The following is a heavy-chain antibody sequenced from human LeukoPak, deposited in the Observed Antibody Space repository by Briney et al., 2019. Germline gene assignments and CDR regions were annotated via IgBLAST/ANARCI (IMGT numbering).Heavy chain of an antibody. CDR1: GYTFTSYG. CDR2: ISAYNGNT. CDR3: ARSPLRWDSSGCYFDY. V-gene: IGHV1-18*01. D-gene: IGHD3-22*01. J-gene: IGHJ4*02. Sequence: ASVKVSCKASGYTFTSYGISWVRQAPGQRLEWMGWISAYNGNTNYAQKLQGRVTMTTDTSTSTAYMELRSLRSDDTVVYYCARSPLRWDSSGCYFDYWGQGTLVTVSS.